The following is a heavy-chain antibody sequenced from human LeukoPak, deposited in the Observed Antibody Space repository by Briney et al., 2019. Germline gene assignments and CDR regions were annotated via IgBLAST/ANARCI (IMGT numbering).Heavy chain of an antibody. CDR2: IYYSGST. CDR1: GGSISSYY. D-gene: IGHD2-15*01. V-gene: IGHV4-59*01. J-gene: IGHJ5*02. Sequence: SETLSLTCAVSGGSISSYYWSWIRQPPGKGLEWIGYIYYSGSTNYNPSLKSRVTISVDTSKNQFSLKLSSVTAADTAVYYCARGRSGNWFDPWGQGTLVTVSS. CDR3: ARGRSGNWFDP.